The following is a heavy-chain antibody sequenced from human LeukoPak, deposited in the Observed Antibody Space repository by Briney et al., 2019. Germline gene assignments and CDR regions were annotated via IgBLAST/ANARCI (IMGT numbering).Heavy chain of an antibody. D-gene: IGHD1-26*01. J-gene: IGHJ4*02. CDR1: GFTFSSYA. CDR2: ISGSGGST. CDR3: AKDGVGATASYYFDY. V-gene: IGHV3-23*01. Sequence: PGGSLRLSCAASGFTFSSYAMSWVCQAPGKGLEWVSAISGSGGSTYYADSVKGRFTISRDNSKNTLYLQMNSLRAEDTAVYYCAKDGVGATASYYFDYWGQGTLVTVSS.